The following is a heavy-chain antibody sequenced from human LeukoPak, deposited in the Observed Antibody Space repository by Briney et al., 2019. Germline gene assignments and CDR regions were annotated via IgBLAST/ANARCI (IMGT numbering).Heavy chain of an antibody. D-gene: IGHD3-10*01. CDR3: ARGSGPSIASWSSPQ. Sequence: PGGSLRLSCAASGFTFSSYAMNWVRQAPGKGLEWVSSISSSSSYIYYTDSVKGRFTISRDNAKNSLYLQMNSLRAEDTAVYYCARGSGPSIASWSSPQWGQGTLVTVSS. J-gene: IGHJ4*02. CDR2: ISSSSSYI. V-gene: IGHV3-21*01. CDR1: GFTFSSYA.